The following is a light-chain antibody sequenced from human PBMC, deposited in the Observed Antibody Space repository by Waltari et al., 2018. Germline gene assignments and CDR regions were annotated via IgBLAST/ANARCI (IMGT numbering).Light chain of an antibody. J-gene: IGKJ2*01. CDR1: QTVGSTY. Sequence: EIVLTQSPGTLSLSPGERATLPCRASQTVGSTYLAWYQQKPGQAPRLLIDAASVRATGIPDRFSGSGSGTDFTLTITRLEPEDFAVYYCQQYGSSPRTFGQGTKVEIK. CDR2: AAS. V-gene: IGKV3-20*01. CDR3: QQYGSSPRT.